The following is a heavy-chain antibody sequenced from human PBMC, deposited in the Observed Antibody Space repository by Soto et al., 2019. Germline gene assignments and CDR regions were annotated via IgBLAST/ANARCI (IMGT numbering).Heavy chain of an antibody. Sequence: PGGSLRLSCAASGFTFSSYAMQWVRPDSGTGLASVAVISYDRCNKYYAVSVKSRFTTSRDNAKNALYLKMNSLRTEATAVYYCARVVLMGDFDYWGQGTLVTVSS. J-gene: IGHJ4*02. D-gene: IGHD3-16*01. V-gene: IGHV3-30-3*01. CDR1: GFTFSSYA. CDR3: ARVVLMGDFDY. CDR2: ISYDRCNK.